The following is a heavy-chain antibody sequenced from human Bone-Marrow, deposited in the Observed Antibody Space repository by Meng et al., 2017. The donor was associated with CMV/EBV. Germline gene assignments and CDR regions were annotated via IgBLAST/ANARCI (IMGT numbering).Heavy chain of an antibody. CDR1: GFTFSSFW. CDR3: ASAEVSPNPFKPLTPYAPFDS. Sequence: GGSLRLSCAASGFTFSSFWMSWVRQAPGKGLEWVANIKQDGSEKYYVDSVKGRFTISRDNAKNSVYLQMNSLRAEDTAIYYCASAEVSPNPFKPLTPYAPFDSWGQGTLVTVSS. D-gene: IGHD3-9*01. J-gene: IGHJ4*02. CDR2: IKQDGSEK. V-gene: IGHV3-7*03.